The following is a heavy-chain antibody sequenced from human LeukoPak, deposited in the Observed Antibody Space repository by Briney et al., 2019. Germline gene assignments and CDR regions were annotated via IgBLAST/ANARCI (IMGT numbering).Heavy chain of an antibody. Sequence: GGSLRLSCAASGFTFSSNYMSWVRQAPGKGLEWVANIKQDGSEKYYVDSVKGRFTISRDNAKNSLYLQMNSLRAEDTAVYYCARDDSSSWYLSIDYWGQGTLVTVSS. CDR1: GFTFSSNY. V-gene: IGHV3-7*03. D-gene: IGHD6-13*01. CDR2: IKQDGSEK. J-gene: IGHJ4*02. CDR3: ARDDSSSWYLSIDY.